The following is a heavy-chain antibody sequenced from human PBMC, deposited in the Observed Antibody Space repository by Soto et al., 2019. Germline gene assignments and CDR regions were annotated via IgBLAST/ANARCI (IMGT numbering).Heavy chain of an antibody. V-gene: IGHV3-23*01. CDR3: AKELKYSSSSLSDY. CDR2: ISGSGGST. J-gene: IGHJ4*02. D-gene: IGHD6-6*01. CDR1: GFTFSSYA. Sequence: GGSLRLSCAASGFTFSSYAMSWVRQAPGKGLEWVSAISGSGGSTYYADSVKGRFTISRGNSKNTLYLQMNSLRAEDTAVYYCAKELKYSSSSLSDYWGQGTLVTVSS.